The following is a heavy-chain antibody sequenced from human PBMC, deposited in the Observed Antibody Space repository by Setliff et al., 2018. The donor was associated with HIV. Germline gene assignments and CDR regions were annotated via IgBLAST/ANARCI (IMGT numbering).Heavy chain of an antibody. J-gene: IGHJ4*02. D-gene: IGHD2-2*02. Sequence: ASVMVSCKTSAYTFTDYFVHWVRLAPGQGPEWMGWINPKTAATQYPQDFQGRVTMTSDTSTTTVYMELTSLRSDDTAVYYCARDLFGSWYTGSSGLAHWGQGTLVTVSS. CDR1: AYTFTDYF. CDR2: INPKTAAT. V-gene: IGHV1-2*02. CDR3: ARDLFGSWYTGSSGLAH.